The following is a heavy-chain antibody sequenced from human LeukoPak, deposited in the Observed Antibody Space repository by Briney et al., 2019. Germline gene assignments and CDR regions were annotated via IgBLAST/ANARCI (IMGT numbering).Heavy chain of an antibody. CDR3: AKDHYSSTWYAADY. J-gene: IGHJ4*02. Sequence: GGSLRLSCAASGFTFSSYAMSWVRQAPGRGLEWVSAVSGSGGSTYYADSVRGRFTISRDNSKNTLFLQMNSLRAEDTAVYYCAKDHYSSTWYAADYWGQGTLVTVSS. V-gene: IGHV3-23*01. D-gene: IGHD6-13*01. CDR2: VSGSGGST. CDR1: GFTFSSYA.